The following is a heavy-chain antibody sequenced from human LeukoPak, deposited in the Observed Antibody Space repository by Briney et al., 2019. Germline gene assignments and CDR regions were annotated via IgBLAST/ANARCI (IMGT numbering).Heavy chain of an antibody. CDR1: GGSISSISYF. J-gene: IGHJ4*02. Sequence: SETLSLTCSVSGGSISSISYFWGWIRQPPGKGLEWIGTIYYSGLTYYNPSLKSRVTISIDTSKNEFFLNLNSVTAADTAFYYCAREMGHDLTEFDSWGQGIRVIVSS. D-gene: IGHD1-1*01. CDR3: AREMGHDLTEFDS. V-gene: IGHV4-39*07. CDR2: IYYSGLT.